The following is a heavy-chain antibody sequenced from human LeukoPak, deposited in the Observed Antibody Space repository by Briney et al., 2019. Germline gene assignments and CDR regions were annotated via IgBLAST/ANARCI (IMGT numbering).Heavy chain of an antibody. V-gene: IGHV3-30*03. Sequence: GRSLRLSCAASGFTFSSYGMHWVRQTPGKGLEWVAVISYDGSNKYYADSVKGRFTISRDNSKNTLYLQMNSLRAEDTAVYYCARRPSTVTPDYWGQGTLVTVSS. CDR3: ARRPSTVTPDY. CDR2: ISYDGSNK. CDR1: GFTFSSYG. J-gene: IGHJ4*02. D-gene: IGHD4-17*01.